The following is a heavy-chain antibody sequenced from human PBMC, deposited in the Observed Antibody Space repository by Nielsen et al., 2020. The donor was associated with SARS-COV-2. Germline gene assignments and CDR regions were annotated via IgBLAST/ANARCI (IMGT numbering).Heavy chain of an antibody. D-gene: IGHD2-8*01. V-gene: IGHV1-46*01. Sequence: ASVKVSCKASGYTFTSYYMHWVRQAPGQGLEWMGIINPSGGSTSYAQKFQGRVTMTRDTSTSTVYMELSSLRSEDTAVYYCARRRYCTNGVCYRIRDAFDIWGQGTMVTVSS. CDR1: GYTFTSYY. CDR3: ARRRYCTNGVCYRIRDAFDI. J-gene: IGHJ3*02. CDR2: INPSGGST.